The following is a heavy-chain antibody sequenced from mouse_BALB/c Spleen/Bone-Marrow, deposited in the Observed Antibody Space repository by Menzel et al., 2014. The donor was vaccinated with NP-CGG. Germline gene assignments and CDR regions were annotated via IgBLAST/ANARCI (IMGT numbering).Heavy chain of an antibody. V-gene: IGHV1-67*01. D-gene: IGHD2-4*01. Sequence: VQRVESGPELVRPGASVKISCKGSCYTFTDYAMHWVKQSHAKSLEWIGVISTYSGNTNYNQKFKGKATMTVDKSSSTAYMELARLTSEDSAIYYCARGIYYDSTWFAYWGQGTLVTVSA. CDR1: CYTFTDYA. CDR2: ISTYSGNT. J-gene: IGHJ3*01. CDR3: ARGIYYDSTWFAY.